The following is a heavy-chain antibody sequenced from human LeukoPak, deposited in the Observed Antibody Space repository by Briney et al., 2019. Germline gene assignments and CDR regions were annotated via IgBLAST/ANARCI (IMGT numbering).Heavy chain of an antibody. D-gene: IGHD3-22*01. V-gene: IGHV1-69*04. CDR1: GGTFSSYA. Sequence: ASVTVSCKASGGTFSSYAISWVRQAPGQGLEWMGRIIPILGIANYAQKFQGRVTITADKSTSTAYMELSSLRSEDTAVYYCASDYDSSGYYYGRLDYWGQGTLVTVSS. CDR2: IIPILGIA. J-gene: IGHJ4*02. CDR3: ASDYDSSGYYYGRLDY.